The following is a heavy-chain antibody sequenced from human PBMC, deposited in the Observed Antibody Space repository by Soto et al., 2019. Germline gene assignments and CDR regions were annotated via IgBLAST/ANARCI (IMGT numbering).Heavy chain of an antibody. Sequence: QVQLQESGPGLVKPSQTLSLTCTVSGGSVSSGGYYWNWIRQHPAKGLGWIGYIYDTETAYYNPSLKPRPTTSLDTSKNQFSLKLSSGTPADTAGYYCAREKLGSVVHDAFELGGQGKMVTISS. CDR1: GGSVSSGGYY. CDR3: AREKLGSVVHDAFEL. V-gene: IGHV4-31*03. J-gene: IGHJ3*01. D-gene: IGHD6-6*01. CDR2: IYDTETA.